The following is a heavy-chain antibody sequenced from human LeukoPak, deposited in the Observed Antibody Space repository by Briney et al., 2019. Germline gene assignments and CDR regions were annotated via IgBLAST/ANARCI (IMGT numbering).Heavy chain of an antibody. Sequence: GGSLKLSCAASGFTFSSYGMHWVRQAPGKGLEWVAFIRYDGSNKYYADSVKGRFTISRDNSKNTLYLQMNSLRAEDTAVYYCAKAAGGSGSYYTPLGYWGQGTLVTVSS. CDR1: GFTFSSYG. J-gene: IGHJ4*02. D-gene: IGHD3-10*01. CDR3: AKAAGGSGSYYTPLGY. V-gene: IGHV3-30*02. CDR2: IRYDGSNK.